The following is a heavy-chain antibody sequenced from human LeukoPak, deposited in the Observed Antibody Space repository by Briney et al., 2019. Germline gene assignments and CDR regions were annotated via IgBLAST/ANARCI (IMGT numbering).Heavy chain of an antibody. CDR2: IYYSGST. CDR3: ASFRASSGYYH. CDR1: GGSISSGDYY. J-gene: IGHJ5*02. V-gene: IGHV4-30-4*01. D-gene: IGHD3-22*01. Sequence: SETLSLTCTVSGGSISSGDYYWSWIRQPPGKGLEWIGYIYYSGSTYYNPSLKSRVTISVDTSKNQFSLKLSSVTAADTAVYYCASFRASSGYYHWGQGTLVTVSS.